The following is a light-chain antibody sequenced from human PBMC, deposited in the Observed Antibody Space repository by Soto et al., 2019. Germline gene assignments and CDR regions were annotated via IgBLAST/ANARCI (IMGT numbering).Light chain of an antibody. CDR1: QAISGY. Sequence: DIQMTQSPSTLSASVADRVTIACRASQAISGYLAWYQQKPGKAPKLLIYDAANLQTGVSSRFSGSGSGTEFTLTINSLQPEDFATYYCQQYSSYPLTFGGGTKVEIK. CDR3: QQYSSYPLT. CDR2: DAA. V-gene: IGKV1-5*01. J-gene: IGKJ4*01.